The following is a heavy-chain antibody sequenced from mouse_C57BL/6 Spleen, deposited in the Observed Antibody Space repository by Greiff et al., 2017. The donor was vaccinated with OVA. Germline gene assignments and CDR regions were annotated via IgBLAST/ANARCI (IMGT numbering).Heavy chain of an antibody. V-gene: IGHV1-54*01. CDR3: ASAPYYDYDGGYFDY. CDR2: INPGSGGT. Sequence: QVQLQQSGAELVRPGTSVKVSCKASGYAFTNYLIEWVKQRPGQGLEWIGVINPGSGGTNYNEKFKGKATLTADKSSSTAYMQLSSLTSEDSAVYFCASAPYYDYDGGYFDYWGQGTTLTVSS. D-gene: IGHD2-4*01. J-gene: IGHJ2*01. CDR1: GYAFTNYL.